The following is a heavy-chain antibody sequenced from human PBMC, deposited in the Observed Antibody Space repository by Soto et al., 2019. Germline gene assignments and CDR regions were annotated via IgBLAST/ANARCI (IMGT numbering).Heavy chain of an antibody. V-gene: IGHV4-61*01. CDR3: ARVHGDFWSGYKNGYFDY. CDR2: IYYSGST. J-gene: IGHJ4*02. D-gene: IGHD3-3*01. CDR1: GGSISSSSYY. Sequence: SETLSLTCTVSGGSISSSSYYWSWIRQPPGKGLEWIGYIYYSGSTNYNPSLKSRVAISVDTSKNQFSLKLSSVTAADTAVYYCARVHGDFWSGYKNGYFDYWGQGTLVTVSS.